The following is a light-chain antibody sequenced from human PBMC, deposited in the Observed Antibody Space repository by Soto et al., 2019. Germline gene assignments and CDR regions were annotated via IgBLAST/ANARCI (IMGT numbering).Light chain of an antibody. CDR3: MQALQTPRT. Sequence: DLVMTQSPLSLPVTPGEPASISCRSSQSLLHSNGYNYLACYLQKPGQSPQLLIYLGSNRASGVPDRFSGSGSGTDFTLKISRVEAEDVGVYYCMQALQTPRTFGQGTKVEIK. V-gene: IGKV2-28*01. J-gene: IGKJ1*01. CDR1: QSLLHSNGYNY. CDR2: LGS.